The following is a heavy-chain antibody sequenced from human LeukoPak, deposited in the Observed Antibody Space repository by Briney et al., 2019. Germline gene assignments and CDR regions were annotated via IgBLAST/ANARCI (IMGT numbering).Heavy chain of an antibody. CDR2: IYPGDSDT. D-gene: IGHD4-23*01. CDR1: GYSFTSYW. Sequence: GESLRISCKGSGYSFTSYWIGWVRQMPGKGLEWMGIIYPGDSDTRYSPSFQGQVTISADKSISTAYLQWSSLKASDTAMYYCARRRFGYRSTVATRGVYFDYWGQGTLVTVSS. J-gene: IGHJ4*02. V-gene: IGHV5-51*01. CDR3: ARRRFGYRSTVATRGVYFDY.